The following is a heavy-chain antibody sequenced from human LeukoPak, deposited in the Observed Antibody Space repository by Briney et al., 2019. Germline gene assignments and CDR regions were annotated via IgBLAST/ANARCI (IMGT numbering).Heavy chain of an antibody. Sequence: ASVKVSCKSSGYTFTSYGISWVRKAPGQALEWMGWISAYNGNTNYAQKLQGRVTMTTDTSTSTAYMELRSLRSDDTAVYYCARDRFAPKPYNWKDVGDAFDIWGQGTMVTVSS. J-gene: IGHJ3*02. CDR2: ISAYNGNT. V-gene: IGHV1-18*01. D-gene: IGHD1-20*01. CDR3: ARDRFAPKPYNWKDVGDAFDI. CDR1: GYTFTSYG.